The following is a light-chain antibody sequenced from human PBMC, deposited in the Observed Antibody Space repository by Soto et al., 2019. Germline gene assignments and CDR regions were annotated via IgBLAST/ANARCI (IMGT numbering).Light chain of an antibody. CDR2: DAS. CDR1: QSVGTY. Sequence: EIVLTQSPATLSLSPGERATLSCRASQSVGTYLAWYQQKPGQAPRLLIYDASNRATGIPARFSGSGSGTDFTLTISSLEPEDFAVYYCQQRSSSLTFGGGTRVEI. V-gene: IGKV3-11*01. J-gene: IGKJ4*01. CDR3: QQRSSSLT.